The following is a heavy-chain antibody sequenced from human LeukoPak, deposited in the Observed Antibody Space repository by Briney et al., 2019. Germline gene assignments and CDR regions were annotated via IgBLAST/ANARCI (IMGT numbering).Heavy chain of an antibody. V-gene: IGHV1-69*04. Sequence: GASVTVSCKASGGTFSIYAISWVRQAPGQGLEWMGRIIPILGIANYAQKFQGRVTITADKSTSTAYMELSSLRSEDTAVYYCARGGRPYYYDSTKPSFDPWGQGTLVTVSS. D-gene: IGHD3-22*01. CDR2: IIPILGIA. CDR1: GGTFSIYA. J-gene: IGHJ5*02. CDR3: ARGGRPYYYDSTKPSFDP.